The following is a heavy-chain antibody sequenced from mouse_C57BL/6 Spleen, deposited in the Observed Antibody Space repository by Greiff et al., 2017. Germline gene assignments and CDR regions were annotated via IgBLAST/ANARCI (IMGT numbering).Heavy chain of an antibody. J-gene: IGHJ2*01. CDR3: ARDSYGSSSYFDY. CDR1: GFTFSSYA. Sequence: EVNLVESGGGLVKPGGSLKLSCAASGFTFSSYAMSWVRQTPEKRLEWVATISDGGSYTYYPDNVKGRFTISRDNAKNNLYLQMSHLKSEDTAMYYCARDSYGSSSYFDYWGQGTTLTVSS. D-gene: IGHD1-1*01. CDR2: ISDGGSYT. V-gene: IGHV5-4*01.